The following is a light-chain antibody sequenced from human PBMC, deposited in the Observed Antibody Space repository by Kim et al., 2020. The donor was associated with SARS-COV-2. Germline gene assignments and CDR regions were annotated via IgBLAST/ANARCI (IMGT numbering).Light chain of an antibody. CDR2: YKT. J-gene: IGLJ3*02. CDR3: QVGDRSSAHWV. CDR1: NVGGES. V-gene: IGLV3-21*04. Sequence: APGEKATSTCGGDNVGGESVQWWQQQPGQAPVVVIYYKTGRPSGIPERFSGSNSGNTATLTINRGEAGDEADYHCQVGDRSSAHWVFGGGTQLTVL.